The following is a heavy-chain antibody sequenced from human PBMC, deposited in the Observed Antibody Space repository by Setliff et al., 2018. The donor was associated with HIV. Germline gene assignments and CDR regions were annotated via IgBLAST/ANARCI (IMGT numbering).Heavy chain of an antibody. J-gene: IGHJ4*02. CDR2: FDPEDGET. CDR3: AYRRGGWELRV. CDR1: GYILTELS. D-gene: IGHD1-26*01. Sequence: ASVKVSCKVSGYILTELSRHWVRQAPGKGLEWMGGFDPEDGETISAQKFQGRVTMTADASTGTVHMDLRGLTFDDSAIYFCAYRRGGWELRVWGQGTSVTVSS. V-gene: IGHV1-24*01.